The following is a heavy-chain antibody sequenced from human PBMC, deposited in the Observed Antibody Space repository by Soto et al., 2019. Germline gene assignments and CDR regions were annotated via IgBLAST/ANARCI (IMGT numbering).Heavy chain of an antibody. J-gene: IGHJ6*02. Sequence: SVKVSCKASGGTFSIYAISCVLQSPLQGLEWMGGIIPIFGTANYAQKFQGRVTITADESTSTAYMELSSLRSEDTAVYYCARGVATRYYYYGMDVWGQGTTVTV. D-gene: IGHD5-12*01. V-gene: IGHV1-69*13. CDR3: ARGVATRYYYYGMDV. CDR1: GGTFSIYA. CDR2: IIPIFGTA.